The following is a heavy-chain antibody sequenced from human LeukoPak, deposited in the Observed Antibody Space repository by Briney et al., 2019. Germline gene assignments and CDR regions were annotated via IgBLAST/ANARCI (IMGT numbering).Heavy chain of an antibody. CDR2: ITYDGTKN. V-gene: IGHV3-30*04. CDR3: AKERAIVGAGKSYFDY. J-gene: IGHJ4*02. D-gene: IGHD1-26*01. Sequence: GGSLRLSCAAAGFTFSSYAMHWVRQAPGKGLEWLALITYDGTKNFYADSARGRFTISRDNSQNTLYLHIHSLRREDTAVYYCAKERAIVGAGKSYFDYWGQGTLVTVSS. CDR1: GFTFSSYA.